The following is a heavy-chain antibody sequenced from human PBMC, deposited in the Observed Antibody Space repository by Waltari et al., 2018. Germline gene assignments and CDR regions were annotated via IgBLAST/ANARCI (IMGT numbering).Heavy chain of an antibody. CDR1: GFTFSSYS. CDR2: ISSSSSYI. Sequence: EVQLVESGGGLVKPGGSLRLSCAASGFTFSSYSMNWVRRAPGKGLELVSSISSSSSYIYYADSVKGRFTISRDNAKNSLYLQMNSLRAEDTAVYYCARGGIYDILTGFDYWGQGTLVTVSS. CDR3: ARGGIYDILTGFDY. D-gene: IGHD3-9*01. J-gene: IGHJ4*02. V-gene: IGHV3-21*01.